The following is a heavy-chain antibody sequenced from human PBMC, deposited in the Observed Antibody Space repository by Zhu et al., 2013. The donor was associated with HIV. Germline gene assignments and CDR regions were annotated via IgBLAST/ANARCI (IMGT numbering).Heavy chain of an antibody. CDR2: INPNSGGT. D-gene: IGHD3-10*01. J-gene: IGHJ3*02. V-gene: IGHV1-2*02. CDR1: GYTFTDYY. Sequence: QVQLVQAGAEVKKPGASVKVSCKTSGYTFTDYYIHWVRQAPGQGLEWMGWINPNSGGTKYAQKFQGRVTMTRDTSINTAYMELSRLRSDDTAVYFCARDLRLTAFNCPDGRNYYYAFDIWGQGTMVTASS. CDR3: ARDLRLTAFNCPDGRNYYYAFDI.